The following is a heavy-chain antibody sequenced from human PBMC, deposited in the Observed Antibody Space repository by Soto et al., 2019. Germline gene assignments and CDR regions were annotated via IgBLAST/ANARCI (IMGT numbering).Heavy chain of an antibody. CDR3: ARSQGSSTSLEIYYYYYYGMDV. V-gene: IGHV1-69*01. D-gene: IGHD2-2*01. CDR1: GGTFGSYA. J-gene: IGHJ6*02. CDR2: IIPIPGTA. Sequence: QVQLVQSGAEVKKPGSSVKVSCKASGGTFGSYAISWVRQAPGQGLEWMGGIIPIPGTANYAQKFQGGVTIAADESKSTAYMELSSLRSEDTAVYYCARSQGSSTSLEIYYYYYYGMDVWGQWTTVTVSS.